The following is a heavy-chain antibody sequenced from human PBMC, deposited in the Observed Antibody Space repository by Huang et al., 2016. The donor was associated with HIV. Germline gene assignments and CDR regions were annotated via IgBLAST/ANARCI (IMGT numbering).Heavy chain of an antibody. J-gene: IGHJ4*02. V-gene: IGHV1-69*01. Sequence: QVQLVQSGAEVKKPGSSVKVSCKASGGSFRNFAIGWVRQAPGQGLEGMGGIIPTRGTANYAQKFQGRVTIIADESTSTAYMELSSLRSEDTAVYYCATVEYYDTSGPQRGYFDNWGQGTLVTVSS. CDR2: IIPTRGTA. D-gene: IGHD3-22*01. CDR3: ATVEYYDTSGPQRGYFDN. CDR1: GGSFRNFA.